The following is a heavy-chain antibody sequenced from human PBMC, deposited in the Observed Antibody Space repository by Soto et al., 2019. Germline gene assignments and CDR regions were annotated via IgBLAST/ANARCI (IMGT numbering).Heavy chain of an antibody. CDR3: AKGHDIVVVPTVEY. CDR1: GLTFNNYV. V-gene: IGHV3-23*01. Sequence: GGSLRLSCAASGLTFNNYVMSWVRQAPGKGLEWVSGISSTGGGTYYADPVKGRFTISRDNSKNTLYLQMNNLRAGDTALYYCAKGHDIVVVPTVEYWGQGTLVTVPS. D-gene: IGHD2-15*01. CDR2: ISSTGGGT. J-gene: IGHJ4*02.